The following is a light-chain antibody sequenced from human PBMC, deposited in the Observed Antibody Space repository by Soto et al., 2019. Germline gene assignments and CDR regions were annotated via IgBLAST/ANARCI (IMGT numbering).Light chain of an antibody. CDR3: TSYSSSDIFYV. Sequence: QSALTQPASLSGSPGQSITISCTGTSSDIGGYYYVSWYQHHPGKAPKLLIYQVTNRPSGVSNRFSGSKSGNTASLTISGLQADDEADYYCTSYSSSDIFYVFGTGTKLTRP. CDR1: SSDIGGYYY. CDR2: QVT. J-gene: IGLJ1*01. V-gene: IGLV2-14*01.